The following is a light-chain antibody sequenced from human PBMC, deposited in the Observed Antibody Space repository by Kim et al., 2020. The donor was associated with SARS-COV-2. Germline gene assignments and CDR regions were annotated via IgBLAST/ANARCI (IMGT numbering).Light chain of an antibody. CDR3: SSHTSASTVV. Sequence: GQSINIACAGTSSDVGRYDFVSWYQQHPGKAPKLLIYDVINRPSGVSYRFSGSKSGNTASLTISGLQAEDEADYFCSSHTSASTVVFGGGTQLTVL. CDR2: DVI. V-gene: IGLV2-14*03. J-gene: IGLJ2*01. CDR1: SSDVGRYDF.